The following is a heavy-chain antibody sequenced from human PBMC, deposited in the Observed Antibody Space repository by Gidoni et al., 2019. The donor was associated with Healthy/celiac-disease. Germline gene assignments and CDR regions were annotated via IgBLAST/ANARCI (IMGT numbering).Heavy chain of an antibody. J-gene: IGHJ4*02. D-gene: IGHD6-19*01. CDR3: ARAPVAGRRFFDY. V-gene: IGHV4-34*01. Sequence: QVQLQQWGAGLLKPSETLSLTCAVSGGSFSGYYWSWIRQPPGKGLEWIGEINHSGSTNYNPSLKSRVTISVDTSKNQFSLKLSSVTAADTAVYYCARAPVAGRRFFDYWGQGTLVTVSS. CDR2: INHSGST. CDR1: GGSFSGYY.